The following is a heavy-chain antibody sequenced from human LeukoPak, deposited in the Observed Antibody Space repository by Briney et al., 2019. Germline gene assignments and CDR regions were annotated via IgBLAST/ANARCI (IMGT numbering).Heavy chain of an antibody. J-gene: IGHJ4*02. CDR2: ISGSDDGT. CDR3: AKSPVSSCRGSFCYPFDY. CDR1: QYIFANYW. Sequence: GESLKTSCKASQYIFANYWIGWVRQMPGKGLEWVSAISGSDDGTYYADSVKGRFTISRDNSRNTLYLQMNTLRAEDTAVYFCAKSPVSSCRGSFCYPFDYWGQGNLVTVSS. D-gene: IGHD2-15*01. V-gene: IGHV3-23*01.